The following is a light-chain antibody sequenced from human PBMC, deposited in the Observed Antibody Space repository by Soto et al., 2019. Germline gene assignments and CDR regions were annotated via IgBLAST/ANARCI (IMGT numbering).Light chain of an antibody. Sequence: EIVLTQSPATLSLSPGERATLSCRASQSVSSYLAWYQQKPGQAPRLLIYDASNRATGIPARFSGSGSGTDFTLTISGLEREDFAVYYCQQRSSSITFGQGTRLEIK. CDR1: QSVSSY. V-gene: IGKV3-11*01. J-gene: IGKJ5*01. CDR2: DAS. CDR3: QQRSSSIT.